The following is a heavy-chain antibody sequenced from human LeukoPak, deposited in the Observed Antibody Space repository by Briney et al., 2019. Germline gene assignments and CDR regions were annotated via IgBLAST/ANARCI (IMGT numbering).Heavy chain of an antibody. J-gene: IGHJ4*02. CDR1: GFTFSSYW. CDR3: ATSRTFDY. V-gene: IGHV3-74*01. CDR2: INSEGSST. Sequence: GGSLRLSCEVSGFTFSSYWMHWVRQAPGKGLVWVSRINSEGSSTSYADSVRGRFTISRDNAKNTLFLHMNSLRSEDTAVYYCATSRTFDYWGQGTLVTVSS.